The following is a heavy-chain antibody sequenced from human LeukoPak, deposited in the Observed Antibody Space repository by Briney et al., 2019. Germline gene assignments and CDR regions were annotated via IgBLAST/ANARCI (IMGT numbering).Heavy chain of an antibody. D-gene: IGHD3-10*01. CDR3: ARDLWSSLSVTGWFDP. CDR1: GYTFTGYY. J-gene: IGHJ5*02. Sequence: ASVKVSCKASGYTFTGYYMHWVRQAPGQGLEWMGWINPNSGGTNYAQKFQGRVTMTRDTSISTAYMELSRLRSDDTAVYYCARDLWSSLSVTGWFDPWGQGTLVTVSS. CDR2: INPNSGGT. V-gene: IGHV1-2*02.